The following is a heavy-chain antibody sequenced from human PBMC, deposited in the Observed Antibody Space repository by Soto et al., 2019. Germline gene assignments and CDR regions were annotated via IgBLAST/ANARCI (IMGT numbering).Heavy chain of an antibody. CDR2: ISVTGNTI. CDR3: ARVGLVGDFLDY. V-gene: IGHV3-48*03. Sequence: GALRLSCAAPGFAFSSYEMNWVRQAPGKGLEWLSYISVTGNTIYYADSVKGRFTISRDNTWNALYLQMNGLRGGDTAVYYCARVGLVGDFLDYWGQGTLVTVSS. J-gene: IGHJ4*02. CDR1: GFAFSSYE. D-gene: IGHD2-21*01.